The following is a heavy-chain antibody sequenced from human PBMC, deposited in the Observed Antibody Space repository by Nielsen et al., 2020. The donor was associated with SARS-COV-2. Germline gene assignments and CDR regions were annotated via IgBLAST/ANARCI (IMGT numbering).Heavy chain of an antibody. Sequence: GGSLRLSCAASGFTFNSYAMHWVRQAPGKGLEWVAVISYDGSNKYYADSVKGRFTISRDNSKNTLYLQMNSLRAEDTAVYYCARGYDYWGQGTLVTVSS. CDR1: GFTFNSYA. V-gene: IGHV3-30-3*01. CDR2: ISYDGSNK. CDR3: ARGYDY. J-gene: IGHJ4*02.